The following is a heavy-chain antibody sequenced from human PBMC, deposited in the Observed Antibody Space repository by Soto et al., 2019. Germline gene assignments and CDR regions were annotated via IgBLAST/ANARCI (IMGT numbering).Heavy chain of an antibody. V-gene: IGHV3-11*06. CDR1: GFTFSNYY. D-gene: IGHD1-26*01. CDR3: ARTLCGGGSRARAGY. Sequence: GGSLRLCCAASGFTFSNYYMSWIRQAPGKGLEWVSYISVSSSYTNYADSVKGRFTISRDNAKNSLYRQMNSLRAEDTAVYYCARTLCGGGSRARAGYWGQGTLVTVSS. J-gene: IGHJ4*02. CDR2: ISVSSSYT.